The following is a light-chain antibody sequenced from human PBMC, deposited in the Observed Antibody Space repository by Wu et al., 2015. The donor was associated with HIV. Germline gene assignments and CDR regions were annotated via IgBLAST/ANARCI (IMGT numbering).Light chain of an antibody. J-gene: IGKJ4*01. CDR1: QSVGSD. V-gene: IGKV3-15*01. Sequence: EIVMTQSPATLSVSPGKRATLSCRASQSVGSDLAWYQQKPGQAPRLLIYGAFTRATGIPARFSGSGSGTEFTLTITSMESEDFAVYYCQQYITWPLTFGGGTRVEIK. CDR3: QQYITWPLT. CDR2: GAF.